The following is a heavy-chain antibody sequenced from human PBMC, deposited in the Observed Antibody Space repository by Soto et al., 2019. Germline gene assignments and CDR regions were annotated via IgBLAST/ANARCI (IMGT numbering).Heavy chain of an antibody. Sequence: PGGSLRLSCAASGFTFSSYAMSWVRQAPGKGLEWVSAISGSGGSTYYADSVKGRFTISRDNSKNTLYLQMNSLRAEDTAVYYCAKSYSSSFRNPYYYYGMDVWGQGTTVTV. CDR1: GFTFSSYA. V-gene: IGHV3-23*01. J-gene: IGHJ6*02. D-gene: IGHD6-6*01. CDR2: ISGSGGST. CDR3: AKSYSSSFRNPYYYYGMDV.